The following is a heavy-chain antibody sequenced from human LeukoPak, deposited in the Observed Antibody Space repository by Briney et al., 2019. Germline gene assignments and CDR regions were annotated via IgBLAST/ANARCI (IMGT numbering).Heavy chain of an antibody. CDR3: ARGSYESSGYYYKFYY. V-gene: IGHV1-8*01. Sequence: ASVKVSCKASGNTFTSYDINWVRQATGQGLEWMGWMNPNSGNTGYAQKFQGRVTMTRNTSISTAYMELSSLRSEDTAVYYCARGSYESSGYYYKFYYWGQGTLVTVSS. J-gene: IGHJ4*02. D-gene: IGHD3-22*01. CDR1: GNTFTSYD. CDR2: MNPNSGNT.